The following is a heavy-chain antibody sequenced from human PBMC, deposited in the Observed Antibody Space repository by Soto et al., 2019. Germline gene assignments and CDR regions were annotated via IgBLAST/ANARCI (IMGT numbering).Heavy chain of an antibody. D-gene: IGHD2-21*02. J-gene: IGHJ4*02. CDR1: GYTFTSYA. CDR3: ARSRHIVVVTFDY. CDR2: INAGNGNT. Sequence: ASVKVSCKASGYTFTSYAMHWVRQAPGQRLEWMGWINAGNGNTKYSQEFQGRVTITRDTSASTAYMELSSLRSEDTAVYYCARSRHIVVVTFDYWGQGTLVTVSS. V-gene: IGHV1-3*01.